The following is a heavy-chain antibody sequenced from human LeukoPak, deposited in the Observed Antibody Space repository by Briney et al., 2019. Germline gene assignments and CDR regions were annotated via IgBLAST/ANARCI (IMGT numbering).Heavy chain of an antibody. D-gene: IGHD3-22*01. J-gene: IGHJ4*02. CDR3: ARVSQTPAYYYTSGYYYHGY. V-gene: IGHV1-8*02. CDR2: MNPTSGNT. CDR1: GYTFAAFF. Sequence: ASVKVSCKTSGYTFAAFFMHWVRQAPGQGLEWMGWMNPTSGNTGFAQKFQGRVTMTRDTSINTAYMELSNLRSEDTAVYYCARVSQTPAYYYTSGYYYHGYWGQGTRVTVSS.